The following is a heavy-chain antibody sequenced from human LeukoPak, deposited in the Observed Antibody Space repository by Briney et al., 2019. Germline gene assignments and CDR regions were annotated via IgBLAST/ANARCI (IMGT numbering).Heavy chain of an antibody. J-gene: IGHJ4*02. V-gene: IGHV7-4-1*02. Sequence: ASVKVSCKASGYTFTSYAMNWVRQAPGQGLEWMGWINPNTGNPSYAQGLTGRFVFSLDTSVSTAYLQITSLKADDTAAYYCARAYQRLGELSLPDYGGQGTLVTVSS. CDR2: INPNTGNP. D-gene: IGHD3-16*02. CDR1: GYTFTSYA. CDR3: ARAYQRLGELSLPDY.